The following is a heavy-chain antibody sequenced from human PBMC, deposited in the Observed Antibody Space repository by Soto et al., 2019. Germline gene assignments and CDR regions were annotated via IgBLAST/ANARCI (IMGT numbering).Heavy chain of an antibody. CDR2: ISYDGSNK. D-gene: IGHD1-26*01. Sequence: GGSLRLSCAASGFTFSSYGMHWVRQAPGKGLEWVAVISYDGSNKYYADSVKGRFTISRDNSKNTLYLQMNSLRAEDTAVYYCAKGKKWELSQYYFDYWGQGTLVTVSS. CDR3: AKGKKWELSQYYFDY. V-gene: IGHV3-30*18. CDR1: GFTFSSYG. J-gene: IGHJ4*02.